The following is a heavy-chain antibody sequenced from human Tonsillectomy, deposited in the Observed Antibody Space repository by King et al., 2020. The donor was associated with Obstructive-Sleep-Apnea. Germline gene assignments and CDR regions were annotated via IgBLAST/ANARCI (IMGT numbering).Heavy chain of an antibody. D-gene: IGHD3-10*01. V-gene: IGHV3-21*01. J-gene: IGHJ5*02. CDR2: ITTISHYI. Sequence: VQLVESGGGLVKPGGSLRLSCAASGFIFSDYDMNWVRRAPGKGLEWVSSITTISHYIYYADSVKGRFTISRDNANNLLYLQMSSLRAEDTAMYYCTSALGSRALRDNWFDLWGQGTLVTVSS. CDR1: GFIFSDYD. CDR3: TSALGSRALRDNWFDL.